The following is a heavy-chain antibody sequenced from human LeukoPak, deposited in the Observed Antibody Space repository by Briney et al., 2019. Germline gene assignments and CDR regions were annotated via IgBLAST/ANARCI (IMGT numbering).Heavy chain of an antibody. CDR3: ARESDR. V-gene: IGHV3-30*04. J-gene: IGHJ4*02. CDR1: GFTFSSYA. D-gene: IGHD3-22*01. CDR2: ISYDGSNK. Sequence: GGSLRLSCAASGFTFSSYAMHWVRQAPGKGLEWVAVISYDGSNKYYANSVKGRFTISRDNPKNTLYLQMNSLRAEDTAVYYCARESDRWGQGTLVTVSS.